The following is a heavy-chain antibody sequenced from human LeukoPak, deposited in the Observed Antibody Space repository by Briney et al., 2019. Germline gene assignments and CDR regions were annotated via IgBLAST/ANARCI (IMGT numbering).Heavy chain of an antibody. J-gene: IGHJ3*02. V-gene: IGHV3-30*18. CDR2: ISYDGSNK. CDR1: GFTFSSYG. CDR3: AKISDSGGFFYGGAFDI. Sequence: GGSLRLSCAASGFTFSSYGMHWVRQAPGKGLEWVAVISYDGSNKYYADSVKGRFTISRDNSKNTLYLQMNSLRADDTAVYYCAKISDSGGFFYGGAFDIWGQGTMVTVSS. D-gene: IGHD3-22*01.